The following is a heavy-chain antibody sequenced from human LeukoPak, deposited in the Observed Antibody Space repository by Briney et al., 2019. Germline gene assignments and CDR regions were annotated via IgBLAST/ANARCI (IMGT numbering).Heavy chain of an antibody. Sequence: PGRSLRLSCAASGFTFDDSAMHWVRHSPGKGLEWVSGISWNSGSIGYADSVKGRFTISRDNAKNSLYLQMNSPRADDTALYYCAKRGSSWNFDYWGQGTLVTVSS. CDR2: ISWNSGSI. CDR1: GFTFDDSA. V-gene: IGHV3-9*01. D-gene: IGHD6-13*01. CDR3: AKRGSSWNFDY. J-gene: IGHJ4*02.